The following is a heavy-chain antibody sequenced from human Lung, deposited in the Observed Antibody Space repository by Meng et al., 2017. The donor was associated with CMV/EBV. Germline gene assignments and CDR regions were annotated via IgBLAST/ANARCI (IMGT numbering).Heavy chain of an antibody. CDR1: GFTFGDYA. J-gene: IGHJ6*02. Sequence: SCTASGFTFGDYAMSWVRQAPGKGLEWVGFIRSKAYGGTTEYAASVKVRFTISRDDSKSIAYLQMNSLKTEDTAVYYCTRALDYYDSRAFYYYYGMDVWXQGTTVTVSS. CDR2: IRSKAYGGTT. V-gene: IGHV3-49*04. D-gene: IGHD3-22*01. CDR3: TRALDYYDSRAFYYYYGMDV.